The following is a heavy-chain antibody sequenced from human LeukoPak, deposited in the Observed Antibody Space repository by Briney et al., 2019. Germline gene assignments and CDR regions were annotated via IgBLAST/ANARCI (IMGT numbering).Heavy chain of an antibody. CDR3: GTRRHEGEWLLYYYGMDV. CDR1: GYTLTELS. D-gene: IGHD3-3*01. J-gene: IGHJ6*02. CDR2: FDPEDGVT. Sequence: ASVNVSCKVSGYTLTELSMHWVRQAPGKGLEGMGGFDPEDGVTIYAQKFQGRVTMTEDTSTDTAYMELSSLRSEDTAVYYCGTRRHEGEWLLYYYGMDVWGQGTTVTVSS. V-gene: IGHV1-24*01.